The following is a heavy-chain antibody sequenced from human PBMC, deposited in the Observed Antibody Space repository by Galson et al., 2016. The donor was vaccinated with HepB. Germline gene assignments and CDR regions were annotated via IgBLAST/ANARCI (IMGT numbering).Heavy chain of an antibody. CDR1: GFTFTSYA. Sequence: SLRLSCAASGFTFTSYAMSWVRQAPGKGLEWVSTTSASGVSTFYADSVKGRFTISRDNSKNTLFLQLNSLRAEGAAVYYCAKDPGSGLYNFYYYGLDVWGQGTTVTVSS. CDR3: AKDPGSGLYNFYYYGLDV. D-gene: IGHD6-19*01. V-gene: IGHV3-23*01. J-gene: IGHJ6*02. CDR2: TSASGVST.